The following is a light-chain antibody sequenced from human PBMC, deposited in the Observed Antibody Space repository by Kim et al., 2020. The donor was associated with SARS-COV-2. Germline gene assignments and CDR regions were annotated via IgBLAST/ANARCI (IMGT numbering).Light chain of an antibody. CDR1: NIGSKS. CDR3: QVSEV. CDR2: YDT. Sequence: PPAVSVAPGKTAENTCGGNNIGSKSVHWYQQKSGQAPVLVIHYDTDRPSGIPERFSASNSGNTATLTISTVEAWDEADYYCQVSEVFGGGTQLTVL. J-gene: IGLJ3*02. V-gene: IGLV3-21*01.